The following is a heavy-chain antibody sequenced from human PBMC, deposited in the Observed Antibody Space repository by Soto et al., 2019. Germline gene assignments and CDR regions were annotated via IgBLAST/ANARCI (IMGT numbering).Heavy chain of an antibody. CDR2: ISDTGRTI. V-gene: IGHV3-11*01. CDR1: GVDFRGSY. Sequence: KAGGSLRLSCVGSGVDFRGSYMNWIRQAPGKGLEWISHISDTGRTIHYADSVKGRFVISRDNSKDSLYLQMNDLRADDTAVYYCAGFKEGNIVGLRWLDTWGQGTRVTVSS. CDR3: AGFKEGNIVGLRWLDT. J-gene: IGHJ5*02. D-gene: IGHD1-26*01.